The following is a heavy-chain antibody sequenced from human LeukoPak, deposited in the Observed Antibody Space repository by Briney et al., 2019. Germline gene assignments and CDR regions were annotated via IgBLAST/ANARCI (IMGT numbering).Heavy chain of an antibody. CDR2: VNWNSSAI. CDR3: VRDEAGPDH. CDR1: GFTFDDYG. J-gene: IGHJ5*02. Sequence: GGSLRLSCAASGFTFDDYGMSWVRQPPGKGLEWVSGVNWNSSAILYADSVKGRFIVSRDNAKNSLYLQMNSLSAEDPALYYWVRDEAGPDHWGQGTLVTVSS. V-gene: IGHV3-20*04.